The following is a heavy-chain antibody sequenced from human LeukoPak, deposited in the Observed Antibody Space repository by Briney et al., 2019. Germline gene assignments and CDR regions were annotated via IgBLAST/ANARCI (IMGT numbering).Heavy chain of an antibody. CDR3: TTETSLGYCSSTSCYSFDY. CDR2: IRYDGSNK. CDR1: GFTFSSYG. Sequence: PGGSLRLSCAASGFTFSSYGMHWVRQAPGKGLEWVAFIRYDGSNKYYADSVKGRFTISRDNSKNTLYLQMNSLKTEDTAVYYCTTETSLGYCSSTSCYSFDYWGQGTLVTVSS. V-gene: IGHV3-30*02. J-gene: IGHJ4*02. D-gene: IGHD2-2*01.